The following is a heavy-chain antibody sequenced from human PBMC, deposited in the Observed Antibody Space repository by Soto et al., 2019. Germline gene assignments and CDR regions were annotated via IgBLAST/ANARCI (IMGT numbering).Heavy chain of an antibody. J-gene: IGHJ6*02. CDR3: ARGSAPYCSGGSCHSRYYYYGMDV. Sequence: SETLSLTCTVSAGSISSYYWSWIRQPPGKGLEWIGYIYYSGSTNYNPSLKCRVTISVDTSKNQFSLHLNSVTSEDTAVYYCARGSAPYCSGGSCHSRYYYYGMDVWGQGTTVTVPS. CDR1: AGSISSYY. CDR2: IYYSGST. D-gene: IGHD2-15*01. V-gene: IGHV4-59*12.